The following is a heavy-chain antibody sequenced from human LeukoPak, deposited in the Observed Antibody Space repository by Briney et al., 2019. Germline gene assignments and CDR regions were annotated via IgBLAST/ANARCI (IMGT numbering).Heavy chain of an antibody. Sequence: SETLSLPCTVSGGSISSSSYYWGWIRQPPGKGLEWIGSIYYSGSTYYNPSLKSRVTISVDTSKNQFSLKLSSVTAADTAVYYCARGPDRPDYDYVWGSYRQYYFDYWGQGTLVTVSS. CDR3: ARGPDRPDYDYVWGSYRQYYFDY. D-gene: IGHD3-16*02. J-gene: IGHJ4*02. V-gene: IGHV4-39*07. CDR2: IYYSGST. CDR1: GGSISSSSYY.